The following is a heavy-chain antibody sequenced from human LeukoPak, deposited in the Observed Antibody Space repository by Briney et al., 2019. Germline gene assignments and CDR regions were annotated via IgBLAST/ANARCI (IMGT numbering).Heavy chain of an antibody. J-gene: IGHJ5*02. D-gene: IGHD2-2*01. V-gene: IGHV3-30*02. CDR3: AKDGGYCSSTSCPEDNWFDP. CDR2: IRYDGSNK. CDR1: VFTFSSYG. Sequence: GGSLRLSCAAYVFTFSSYGMHWVRQAPGKGLEWVAVIRYDGSNKYYADSVKGRFTISRDNSKNTLYLQMNSLRAEDTAVYYCAKDGGYCSSTSCPEDNWFDPWGQGTLVTVSS.